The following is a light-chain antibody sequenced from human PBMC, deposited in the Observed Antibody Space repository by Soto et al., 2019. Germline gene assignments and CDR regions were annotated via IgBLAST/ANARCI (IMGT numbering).Light chain of an antibody. V-gene: IGKV1-5*01. CDR1: SSSKW. J-gene: IGKJ2*01. Sequence: DIQMTQSPSTLAASVGDTVTMTCRSSSKWLAWYQKKPGKAPKLLIYDVSNLERGVPPRFSGSTSGAESTLTITGLQPDDLGTYYCQHTTDFTLVQGTKVEIK. CDR2: DVS. CDR3: QHTTDFT.